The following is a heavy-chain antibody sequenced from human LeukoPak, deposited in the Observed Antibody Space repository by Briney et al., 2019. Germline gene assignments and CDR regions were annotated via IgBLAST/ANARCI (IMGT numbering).Heavy chain of an antibody. CDR3: ARAREFYSDSNAYEV. J-gene: IGHJ3*01. V-gene: IGHV4-61*02. CDR2: IYSSGRT. Sequence: SETLSLTCTISGTSITSGSYFWSWIRQPAGNELEWLGLIYSSGRTNYNPSLRSRVTFSVDTSKNQFSLKLRSVTAADTAVYYCARAREFYSDSNAYEVWGQGTRVTVSS. CDR1: GTSITSGSYF. D-gene: IGHD3-22*01.